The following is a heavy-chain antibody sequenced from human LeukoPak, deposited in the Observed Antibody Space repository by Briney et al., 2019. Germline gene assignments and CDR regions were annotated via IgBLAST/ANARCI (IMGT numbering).Heavy chain of an antibody. CDR1: GFTFNSYA. J-gene: IGHJ4*02. V-gene: IGHV3-74*03. CDR3: AALDHGHDY. CDR2: INSDGSST. Sequence: GGSLRLSCAASGFTFNSYAMHWVRQAPGKGLVWVSRINSDGSSTKCADSVKGRFTISRDNAKNTLYLQMNSLRAEDTAVYYCAALDHGHDYWGQGTLVTVSS.